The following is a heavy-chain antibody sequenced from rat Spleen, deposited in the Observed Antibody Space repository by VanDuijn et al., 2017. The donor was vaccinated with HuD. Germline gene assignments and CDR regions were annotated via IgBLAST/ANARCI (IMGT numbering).Heavy chain of an antibody. J-gene: IGHJ2*01. Sequence: EVQLVESGGGLVQPGRSLKLSCAASGFNLNDYWMTWIRQAPGKGLEWVASITNTGGSIYYPDSVKGRFTISRGPAQNTLYLQMSKLGSEDTAIYYCVREERGVDYWGQGVMVTVSS. CDR2: ITNTGGSI. CDR3: VREERGVDY. CDR1: GFNLNDYW. V-gene: IGHV5-31*01.